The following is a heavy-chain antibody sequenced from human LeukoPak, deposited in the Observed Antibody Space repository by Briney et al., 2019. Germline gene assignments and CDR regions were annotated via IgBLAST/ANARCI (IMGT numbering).Heavy chain of an antibody. CDR1: GFTFSNYE. D-gene: IGHD3-10*01. CDR2: ISSSSSTI. V-gene: IGHV3-48*03. CDR3: ARVGYFYASGSDY. J-gene: IGHJ4*02. Sequence: PGGSPRLSCAASGFTFSNYEMNWVRQAPGKGLEWVSYISSSSSTIYYADSVKGRFTISRDNAKNSLYLQMNSLRAEDTAVYYCARVGYFYASGSDYWGQGTLVTVSS.